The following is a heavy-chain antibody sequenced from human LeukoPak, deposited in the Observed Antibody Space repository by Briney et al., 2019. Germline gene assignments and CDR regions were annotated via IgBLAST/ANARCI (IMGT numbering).Heavy chain of an antibody. Sequence: GGSLRLSCAASGFSFSSYWMSWVRQAPGKGLEWVANINPDGSNMLYVDSVKGRFTISRDNAKNSLYLQMNHLRAEDTAVYFCVSGFLQWLYWGQGTLVTVSS. V-gene: IGHV3-7*01. CDR2: INPDGSNM. J-gene: IGHJ4*02. D-gene: IGHD3-3*01. CDR3: VSGFLQWLY. CDR1: GFSFSSYW.